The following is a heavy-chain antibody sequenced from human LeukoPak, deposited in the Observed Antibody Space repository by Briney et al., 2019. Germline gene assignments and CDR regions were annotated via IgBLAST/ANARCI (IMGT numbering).Heavy chain of an antibody. CDR3: AREATGATGYFDY. CDR1: GFTFSTYE. Sequence: GGSLRLSCAASGFTFSTYEMNWVRQAPGKGLEWISYVPSSGSTIYYVDSVKGRFTISRDNAKNSLYLQMNSLRVEDTAVYYCAREATGATGYFDYWGQGTLVTVSS. J-gene: IGHJ4*02. CDR2: VPSSGSTI. V-gene: IGHV3-48*03. D-gene: IGHD1-26*01.